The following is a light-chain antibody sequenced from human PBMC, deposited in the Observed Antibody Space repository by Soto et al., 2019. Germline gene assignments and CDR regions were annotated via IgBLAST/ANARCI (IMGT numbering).Light chain of an antibody. Sequence: QSVLTQPPSVSGPPGQRVTISCTGSSSNIGAGYDVHWYQQLPGTAPKLLIYGNSNRPSGAPDRFSGSKSGTSASLAITGLQAEDEADYYCQSYDSSLSGHVVFGGGTKLTVL. CDR1: SSNIGAGYD. V-gene: IGLV1-40*01. CDR2: GNS. J-gene: IGLJ2*01. CDR3: QSYDSSLSGHVV.